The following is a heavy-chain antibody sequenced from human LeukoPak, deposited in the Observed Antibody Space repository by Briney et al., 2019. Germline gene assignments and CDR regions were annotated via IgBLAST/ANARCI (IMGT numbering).Heavy chain of an antibody. Sequence: PSETLSLTCAVYGGSFSGYYWSWIRQPPGKGLEWIGEINHSGSTNYNPSLKSRVTISVDTSKNQFSLKLSSVTAADTAVYYCARHPAPLLYGTTDCWGQGTLVTVSS. V-gene: IGHV4-34*01. CDR3: ARHPAPLLYGTTDC. CDR2: INHSGST. J-gene: IGHJ4*02. D-gene: IGHD3-3*01. CDR1: GGSFSGYY.